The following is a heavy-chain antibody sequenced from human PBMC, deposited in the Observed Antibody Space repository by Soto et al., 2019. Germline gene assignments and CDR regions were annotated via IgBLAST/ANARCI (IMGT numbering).Heavy chain of an antibody. D-gene: IGHD6-19*01. V-gene: IGHV4-61*01. CDR2: IYNIGST. Sequence: QVQLQESGPGLVKPSETLSLTCTVSGGSVSSGSYYWTWIRQPPGQGLEWIGYIYNIGSTIYNPPRESRATMSVDTSKNQFSLKLTSVTTADTAEYFCAGENTGGWRFDYWGQGILVTVSS. CDR3: AGENTGGWRFDY. CDR1: GGSVSSGSYY. J-gene: IGHJ4*02.